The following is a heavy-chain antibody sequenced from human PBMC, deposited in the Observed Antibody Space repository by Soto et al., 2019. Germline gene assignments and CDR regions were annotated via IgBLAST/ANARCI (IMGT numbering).Heavy chain of an antibody. CDR3: ATTAGTYYYYGMDV. J-gene: IGHJ6*02. CDR2: ISGSGGST. V-gene: IGHV3-23*01. CDR1: GFTFSSYA. Sequence: EVQLLESGGGLVQPGGSLRLSCAASGFTFSSYAMSWVRQAPGKGLEWVSAISGSGGSTYYADSVKGRFTISRDNSKNPLSLQMNSLRAEDTAVYYCATTAGTYYYYGMDVWGQGTTVTVSS. D-gene: IGHD6-13*01.